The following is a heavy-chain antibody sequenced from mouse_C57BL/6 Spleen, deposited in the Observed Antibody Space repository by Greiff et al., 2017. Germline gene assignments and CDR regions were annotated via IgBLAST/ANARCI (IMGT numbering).Heavy chain of an antibody. CDR3: ARMPLTGTGAY. V-gene: IGHV1-26*01. D-gene: IGHD4-1*01. Sequence: EVKLQESGPELVKPGASVKISCKASGYTFTDYYMNWVKQSHGKSLEWIGDINPNNGGTSYNQKFKGKATLTVDKSSSTAYMELRSLTSEDSAVYYCARMPLTGTGAYWGQGTLVTVSA. J-gene: IGHJ3*01. CDR2: INPNNGGT. CDR1: GYTFTDYY.